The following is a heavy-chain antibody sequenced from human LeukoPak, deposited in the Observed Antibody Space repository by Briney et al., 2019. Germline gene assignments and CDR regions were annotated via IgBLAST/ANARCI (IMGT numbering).Heavy chain of an antibody. Sequence: PSETLSVTCAVYGGSFSGDYWSCIRQPPGKGLEWIGEINHTGSTNYNPSLKSRVTISIDTSKNQFSLRLSSVTAADTAVYYCAKPGIAAAGTRNSSFDPWGQGTLVTVSS. D-gene: IGHD6-13*01. V-gene: IGHV4-34*01. CDR3: AKPGIAAAGTRNSSFDP. CDR1: GGSFSGDY. J-gene: IGHJ5*02. CDR2: INHTGST.